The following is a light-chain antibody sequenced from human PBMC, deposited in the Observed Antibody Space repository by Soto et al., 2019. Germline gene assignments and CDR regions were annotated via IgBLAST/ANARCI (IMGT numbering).Light chain of an antibody. CDR3: SSYTSSSTLGV. Sequence: QSVLTQPASVSGSPGQSITISCTGIRSDVGGYNSVSWYQQHPGKAPKVMIYDVNNRPSGVSNRFSGSKSGNTASLTISGLQAEDEADYYCSSYTSSSTLGVFGTGTKLTVL. V-gene: IGLV2-14*01. CDR1: RSDVGGYNS. CDR2: DVN. J-gene: IGLJ1*01.